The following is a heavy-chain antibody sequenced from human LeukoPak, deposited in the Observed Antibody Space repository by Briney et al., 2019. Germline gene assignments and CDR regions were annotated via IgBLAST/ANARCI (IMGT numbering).Heavy chain of an antibody. D-gene: IGHD2-2*01. Sequence: GRSLRLSCAASGFTFSSYAMHWVRQAPGKGLEWVAVISYDGSNEYYADSVKGRFTISRDNSKNTLYLQMNSLRAEDTAVYYCAKGPDIVVVPAAPSGTFDYWGQGTLVTVSS. CDR3: AKGPDIVVVPAAPSGTFDY. CDR1: GFTFSSYA. J-gene: IGHJ4*02. CDR2: ISYDGSNE. V-gene: IGHV3-30-3*01.